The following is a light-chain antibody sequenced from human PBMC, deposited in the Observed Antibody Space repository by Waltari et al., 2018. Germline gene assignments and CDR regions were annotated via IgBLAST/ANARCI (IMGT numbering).Light chain of an antibody. CDR2: KDN. Sequence: SYELTQPLSVSVALGQTARIPCGGNNIGTKSVHWYQQKAGQAPLLVTYKDNSGPSGIHDRFSGSISGNTATLTISRAQAGDEAVYYCQMWDSATAVVFGGGTRLTVL. J-gene: IGLJ2*01. V-gene: IGLV3-9*01. CDR3: QMWDSATAVV. CDR1: NIGTKS.